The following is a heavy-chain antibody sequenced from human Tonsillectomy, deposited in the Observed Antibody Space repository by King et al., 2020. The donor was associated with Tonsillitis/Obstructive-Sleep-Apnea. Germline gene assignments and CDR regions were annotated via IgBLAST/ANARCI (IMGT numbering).Heavy chain of an antibody. J-gene: IGHJ4*02. D-gene: IGHD3-16*01. CDR3: ARDLGAGGFDY. Sequence: QLVQSGAEVKKPGASVKVSCKASGNTFTSYYMHWVRQAPGQGLEWMGLIDGSGGSTNYAQKFQGRVTMTRDTSTSTVYMELSSLRSEDTAVYYCARDLGAGGFDYWGQGTLVTVSS. V-gene: IGHV1-46*01. CDR1: GNTFTSYY. CDR2: IDGSGGST.